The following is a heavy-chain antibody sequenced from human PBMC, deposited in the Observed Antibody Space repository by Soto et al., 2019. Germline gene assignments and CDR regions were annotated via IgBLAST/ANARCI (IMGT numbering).Heavy chain of an antibody. J-gene: IGHJ6*02. CDR1: VFTLISYS. Sequence: GWSLSLSCASYVFTLISYSMNWVRQAPGKGLEWVSAISSSSSYIYYADSVKGRFTISRGNAKNSLYLQMNSLRAEDTAVYYCARGDVVVPAASGYYYYGMDVWGQGTTVTVS. CDR3: ARGDVVVPAASGYYYYGMDV. D-gene: IGHD2-2*01. V-gene: IGHV3-21*01. CDR2: ISSSSSYI.